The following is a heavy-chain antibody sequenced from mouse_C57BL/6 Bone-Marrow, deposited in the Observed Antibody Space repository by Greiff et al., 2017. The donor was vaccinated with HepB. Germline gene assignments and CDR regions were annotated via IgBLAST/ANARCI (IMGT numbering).Heavy chain of an antibody. D-gene: IGHD1-1*01. CDR2: ISNGGGST. Sequence: EVKLVESGGGLVQPGGSQKLSCAASGFTFSDYYMYWVRQTPEKRLEWVAYISNGGGSTYYPDTVKGRFTISRENAKNTLYLQMSRLKSEDTAMYYCARDYGSSYGWYFDVWGTGTTVTVSS. CDR1: GFTFSDYY. V-gene: IGHV5-12*01. CDR3: ARDYGSSYGWYFDV. J-gene: IGHJ1*03.